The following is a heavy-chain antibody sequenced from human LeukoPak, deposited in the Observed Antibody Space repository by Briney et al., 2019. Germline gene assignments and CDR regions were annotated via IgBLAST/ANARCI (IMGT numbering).Heavy chain of an antibody. CDR3: AKDSLGVTRPHYYYYGMDV. CDR2: ISYDGSNK. CDR1: GFTFSSYG. D-gene: IGHD2-21*02. V-gene: IGHV3-30*18. Sequence: GRSLRLSCAASGFTFSSYGMHWVRRAPGKGLEWVAVISYDGSNKYYADSVKGRFTISRDNSKNTLYLQMNSLRAEDTAVYYCAKDSLGVTRPHYYYYGMDVWGKGSTVTVSS. J-gene: IGHJ6*04.